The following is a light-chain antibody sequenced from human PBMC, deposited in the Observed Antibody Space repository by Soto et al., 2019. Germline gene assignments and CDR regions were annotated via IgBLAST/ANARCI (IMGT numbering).Light chain of an antibody. Sequence: EIVLTQSPGTLSLSPGGRATLSCRASQSVRSSFLAWYQQKTGQAPRLLIYGASSRATGIPDRFSGGWSGTDFTLTISRLEREDLAVYYCEQYGSSPTFGGGTKVEIK. J-gene: IGKJ4*01. CDR2: GAS. V-gene: IGKV3-20*01. CDR3: EQYGSSPT. CDR1: QSVRSSF.